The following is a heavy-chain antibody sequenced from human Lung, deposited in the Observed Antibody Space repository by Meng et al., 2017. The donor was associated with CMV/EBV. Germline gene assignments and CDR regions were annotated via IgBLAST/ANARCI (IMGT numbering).Heavy chain of an antibody. CDR3: ARAPWAYCTKTSCYGFDP. CDR1: GYTFTNYY. CDR2: INPSGGST. D-gene: IGHD2-2*01. V-gene: IGHV1-46*01. J-gene: IGHJ5*02. Sequence: ATXXLSXKASGYTFTNYYMHWVREAPGQGLEWMGIINPSGGSTNYAQKFQGRVTMTRDTSTSTVYMELGSLRSEDTAMYYGARAPWAYCTKTSCYGFDPWXQGTQVTVSS.